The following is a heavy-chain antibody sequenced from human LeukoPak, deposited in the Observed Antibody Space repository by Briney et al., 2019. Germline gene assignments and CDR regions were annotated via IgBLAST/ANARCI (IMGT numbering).Heavy chain of an antibody. CDR1: GFTFSGYW. V-gene: IGHV3-74*01. Sequence: PGGSLRLSCAASGFTFSGYWMQWVRQAPGKGLVWVSRINSAGSSTSYADSVKGRFTISRGNSKNTLYLQMNSLRAEDTAVYYCAKDRIEDYSAADWFDPWGQGTLVTVSS. D-gene: IGHD4-11*01. CDR2: INSAGSST. J-gene: IGHJ5*02. CDR3: AKDRIEDYSAADWFDP.